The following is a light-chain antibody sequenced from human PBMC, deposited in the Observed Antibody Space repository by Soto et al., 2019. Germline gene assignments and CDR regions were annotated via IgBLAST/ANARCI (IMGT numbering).Light chain of an antibody. V-gene: IGKV3-20*01. Sequence: EVVLTQSPGTLSLSPGERATLSCRASQSVSRNYLAWYQKKPGQAPRLLIYGASTRATAIPDRFSGSGSGTDFTLTITRLEPEDFAVYYCQQYGDSPATFGPGTKVDIK. CDR3: QQYGDSPAT. CDR2: GAS. CDR1: QSVSRNY. J-gene: IGKJ3*01.